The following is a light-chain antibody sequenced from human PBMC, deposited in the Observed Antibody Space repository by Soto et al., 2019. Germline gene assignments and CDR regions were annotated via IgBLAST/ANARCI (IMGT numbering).Light chain of an antibody. CDR1: SSNIGNDY. CDR2: DND. J-gene: IGLJ2*01. CDR3: ATWDDSLSSVI. V-gene: IGLV1-51*01. Sequence: QSVRTQPPSVSAAPGEQVSISCSGSSSNIGNDYVSWYQQLPGTAPKLLIYDNDKRPSGIPDRFSGSKSGTSATLGITGLQTGDEADYHCATWDDSLSSVIFGGGTKLTVL.